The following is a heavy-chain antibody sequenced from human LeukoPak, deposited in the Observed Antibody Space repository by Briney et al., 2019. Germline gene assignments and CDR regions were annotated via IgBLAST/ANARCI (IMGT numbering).Heavy chain of an antibody. J-gene: IGHJ4*02. CDR3: ARALWEWLPFDY. Sequence: PGGSLRLSRAASGFTVSSNYMSWVRQAPGKGLEWVSVIYSGGSTYYADSVKGRFTISRDNSKNTLYLQMNSLRAEDTAVYYCARALWEWLPFDYWGQGTLVTVSS. CDR1: GFTVSSNY. CDR2: IYSGGST. V-gene: IGHV3-66*01. D-gene: IGHD3-3*01.